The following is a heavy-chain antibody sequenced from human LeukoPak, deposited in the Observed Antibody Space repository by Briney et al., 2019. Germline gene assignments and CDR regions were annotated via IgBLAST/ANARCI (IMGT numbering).Heavy chain of an antibody. CDR3: ARVFQGVEDAFDV. CDR2: INWNSGSI. CDR1: GFTFDDYA. D-gene: IGHD3-3*01. J-gene: IGHJ3*01. Sequence: PGRSLRLSCAASGFTFDDYAMHWVRQAPGKGLEWVSGINWNSGSIAYADSVKGRFIISRDNAKNSLSLQMNSLTAEDTAVYYCARVFQGVEDAFDVWGQGTMVTVSS. V-gene: IGHV3-9*01.